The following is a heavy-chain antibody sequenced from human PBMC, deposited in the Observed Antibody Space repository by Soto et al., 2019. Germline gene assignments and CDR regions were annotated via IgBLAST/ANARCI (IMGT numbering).Heavy chain of an antibody. J-gene: IGHJ6*02. V-gene: IGHV3-30*03. CDR3: ARDRIQLWSYYYHGMDV. Sequence: QVQLVESGGGVVQPGRSLRVSCADSGFGFSSYGMHWVRQAPGKGLEWVADISFDGSNKYYADSVKGRFTISRDNSKNTLYLQMNSLRREDTAVYYCARDRIQLWSYYYHGMDVWGHGTTVTVSS. D-gene: IGHD5-18*01. CDR2: ISFDGSNK. CDR1: GFGFSSYG.